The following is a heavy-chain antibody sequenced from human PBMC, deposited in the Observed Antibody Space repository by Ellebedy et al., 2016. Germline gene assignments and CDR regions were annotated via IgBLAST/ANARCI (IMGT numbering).Heavy chain of an antibody. D-gene: IGHD3-10*01. Sequence: ASVKVSCKASGYTFTNYGLNWVRQAPGQGLEWMGWISTHNGNTDYADKFQGRVTMTTDTSTTTAYMEVRNLTSDDTAVYFCARDFMVRGAGMFDWGQGTLVTVSS. CDR3: ARDFMVRGAGMFD. CDR2: ISTHNGNT. V-gene: IGHV1-18*01. J-gene: IGHJ4*02. CDR1: GYTFTNYG.